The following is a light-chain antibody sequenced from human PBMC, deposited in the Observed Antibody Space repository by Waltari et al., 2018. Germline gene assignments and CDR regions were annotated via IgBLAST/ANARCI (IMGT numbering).Light chain of an antibody. CDR2: WAS. V-gene: IGKV4-1*01. J-gene: IGKJ4*01. Sequence: DIVMTQSPDSLAVSLGERPTIHCKSIQSVLHMSSNNNYLAWYQQKPGQPPKLLIYWASTRESGVPDRFSGSGSGTNFTLTISRLQPEDVADYYCQQYYNSPPTFGGGTRVGIK. CDR1: QSVLHMSSNNNY. CDR3: QQYYNSPPT.